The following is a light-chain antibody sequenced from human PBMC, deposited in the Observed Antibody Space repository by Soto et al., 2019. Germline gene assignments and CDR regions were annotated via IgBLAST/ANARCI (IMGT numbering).Light chain of an antibody. V-gene: IGKV3-11*01. Sequence: EIVLTQSPGTLSLSPGERATLSGRASQSVSYYLAWYQQKPGQAPRLLIYDASSRATGVPDRFSGSGSGTDFTLTISSLEPEDFAVYFCQQYNNWPSLGQGTRLEI. CDR2: DAS. CDR3: QQYNNWPS. CDR1: QSVSYY. J-gene: IGKJ5*01.